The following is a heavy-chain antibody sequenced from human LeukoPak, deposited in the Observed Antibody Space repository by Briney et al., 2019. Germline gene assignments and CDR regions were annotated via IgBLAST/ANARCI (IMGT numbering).Heavy chain of an antibody. J-gene: IGHJ6*03. D-gene: IGHD2-2*01. CDR3: ASGCSSTSCYPYYYYYMDV. CDR1: GYTFTGYY. V-gene: IGHV1-2*02. Sequence: ASVKVSCKASGYTFTGYYMHWVRQAPGQGLEWMGWINPNSGGTNYAQKFQGRVTMTRDTSISTAYMELGRLRSDDTAVYYCASGCSSTSCYPYYYYYMDVWGKGTTVTVSS. CDR2: INPNSGGT.